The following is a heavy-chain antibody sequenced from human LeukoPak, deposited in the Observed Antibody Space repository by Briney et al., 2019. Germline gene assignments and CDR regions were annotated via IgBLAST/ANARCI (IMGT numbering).Heavy chain of an antibody. J-gene: IGHJ6*02. CDR2: INPNRGGT. D-gene: IGHD4-17*01. V-gene: IGHV1-2*06. CDR3: AGDLRVPSLRYYGMDV. Sequence: ASVKVSCKASGYTFTGYYMHWVRQAPGQGLEWMGRINPNRGGTNYAQKFQGRVTMTRDTSISTAYMELSRLRSDDTAVYYCAGDLRVPSLRYYGMDVWGQGTTVTVSS. CDR1: GYTFTGYY.